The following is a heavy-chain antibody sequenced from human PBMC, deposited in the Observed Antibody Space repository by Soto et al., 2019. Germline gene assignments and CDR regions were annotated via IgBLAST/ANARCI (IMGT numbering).Heavy chain of an antibody. V-gene: IGHV3-48*01. CDR3: ARGGYSSSWNDAFDI. CDR2: ISSSSSTI. J-gene: IGHJ3*02. CDR1: GFTFSSYS. Sequence: GESLKISCAASGFTFSSYSMNWVRQAPGKGLEWVSYISSSSSTIYYADSVKGRFTISRDNAKNSLYLQMNSLRAEDTAVYYCARGGYSSSWNDAFDIWGQGTMVTVSS. D-gene: IGHD6-13*01.